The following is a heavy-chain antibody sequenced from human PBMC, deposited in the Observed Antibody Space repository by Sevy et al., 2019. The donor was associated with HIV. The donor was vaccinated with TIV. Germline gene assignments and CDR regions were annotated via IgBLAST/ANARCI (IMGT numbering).Heavy chain of an antibody. CDR2: INPNSGGT. CDR1: GYTFTGYY. J-gene: IGHJ4*02. V-gene: IGHV1-2*06. D-gene: IGHD5-18*01. CDR3: AGDNGYSYGYIGLVDY. Sequence: ASVKVSCKASGYTFTGYYMHWVRQAPGQGLEWMGRINPNSGGTNYAQKFQGRVTMSRDTSISTAYMELSTLRSDDTAVYYCAGDNGYSYGYIGLVDYWGQGTLVTVSS.